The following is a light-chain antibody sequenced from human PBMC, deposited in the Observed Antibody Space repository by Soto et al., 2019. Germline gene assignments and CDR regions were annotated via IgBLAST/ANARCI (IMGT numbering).Light chain of an antibody. J-gene: IGKJ4*01. CDR3: QQYGSSPSLT. V-gene: IGKV3-20*01. CDR1: QSVSSSY. CDR2: GAS. Sequence: EIVLTHSPGTLSLSPWERATLSFRSSQSVSSSYLAWYQQKPGQAPRLLIYGASSRATGIPDRFSGSGSGTDFTLTISRLEPEDFAVYYCQQYGSSPSLTFGGGTKVDIK.